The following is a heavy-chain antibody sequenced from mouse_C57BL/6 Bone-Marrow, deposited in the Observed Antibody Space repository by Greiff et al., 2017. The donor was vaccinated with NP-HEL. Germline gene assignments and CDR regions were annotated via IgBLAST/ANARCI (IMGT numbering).Heavy chain of an antibody. CDR3: ARDHYGNWGWDAFAY. V-gene: IGHV5-4*01. CDR2: ISDGGSYT. D-gene: IGHD2-1*01. Sequence: EVQLVESGGGLVKPGGSLKLSCAASGFTFSSYAMSWVRQTPEKRLEWVATISDGGSYTYYPDNVKGRFTISRDNAKNNLYLQMSHLKSEDTAMYYCARDHYGNWGWDAFAYWGQGTLVTVSA. CDR1: GFTFSSYA. J-gene: IGHJ3*01.